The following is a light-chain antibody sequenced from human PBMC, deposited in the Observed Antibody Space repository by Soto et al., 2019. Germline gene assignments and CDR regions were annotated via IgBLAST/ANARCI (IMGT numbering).Light chain of an antibody. J-gene: IGLJ1*01. V-gene: IGLV2-14*01. CDR3: SSHTSGNTRV. Sequence: QSVLTQPASVSGSPGQSIAISCTGTSSDVGGYDYVSWYQQRPDKAPKLMIYEVTKRPSGVSNRFSGSKSGNTASLTISGLQPEDEADYYCSSHTSGNTRVFGSGTKVTVL. CDR2: EVT. CDR1: SSDVGGYDY.